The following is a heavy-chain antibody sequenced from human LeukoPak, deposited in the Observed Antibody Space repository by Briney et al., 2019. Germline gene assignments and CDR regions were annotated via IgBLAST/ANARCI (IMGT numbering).Heavy chain of an antibody. D-gene: IGHD3-9*01. Sequence: GGSLRLSCAASGFTFSTSAMNWVRQVPGKALVWGSSIDYDSSHIYYAASVRGRFTISRDNARNSVYLQMNSLRVEDTAVYYCARDPLRYLRVGHYDYWGQGTLVAVSS. V-gene: IGHV3-21*01. CDR1: GFTFSTSA. CDR3: ARDPLRYLRVGHYDY. J-gene: IGHJ4*02. CDR2: IDYDSSHI.